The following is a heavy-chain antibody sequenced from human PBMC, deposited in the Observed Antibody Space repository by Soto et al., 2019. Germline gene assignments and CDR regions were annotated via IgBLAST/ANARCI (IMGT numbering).Heavy chain of an antibody. V-gene: IGHV3-9*01. CDR2: ISWNSGTI. CDR1: GFTFDDNA. D-gene: IGHD3-10*01. Sequence: EVQLVESGGGLGQPGRSLRLSCAASGFTFDDNAMHWVRQSPGKGLEWVSGISWNSGTIAYADSVKGRFTISRDNAKNSRDRQMNSLRAEDTALYYCARDMYFITTAGGGIDDWGQGTLVTVSS. CDR3: ARDMYFITTAGGGIDD. J-gene: IGHJ4*02.